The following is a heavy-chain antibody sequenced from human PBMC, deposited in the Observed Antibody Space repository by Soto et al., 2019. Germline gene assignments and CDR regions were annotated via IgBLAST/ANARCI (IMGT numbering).Heavy chain of an antibody. CDR3: ARLSTGFCTKTPCQHYYGMDV. D-gene: IGHD2-8*01. Sequence: EPLKMSSQRAGDTFSPLWITWVRRVPGKGLEWMATVDPSDSDSKYSLSFQGHVTISADKSIGSAYLHWSTLEASDTAIYYCARLSTGFCTKTPCQHYYGMDVWGQVTTVTVSS. CDR2: VDPSDSDS. J-gene: IGHJ6*02. CDR1: GDTFSPLW. V-gene: IGHV5-10-1*01.